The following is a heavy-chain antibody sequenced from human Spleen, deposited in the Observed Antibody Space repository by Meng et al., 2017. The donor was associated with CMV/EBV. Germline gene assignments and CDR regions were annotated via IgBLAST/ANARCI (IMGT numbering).Heavy chain of an antibody. Sequence: SGGYYWSWIRQHPGKGLEWIGYIYYTGSASYNPSLKSRVSISVETSKNQFPLKLSSVTVADTAVYYCARTRYYYDNSGYSVPTTFDYWGQGTLVTVSS. CDR1: SGGYY. J-gene: IGHJ4*02. CDR3: ARTRYYYDNSGYSVPTTFDY. V-gene: IGHV4-31*02. CDR2: IYYTGSA. D-gene: IGHD3-22*01.